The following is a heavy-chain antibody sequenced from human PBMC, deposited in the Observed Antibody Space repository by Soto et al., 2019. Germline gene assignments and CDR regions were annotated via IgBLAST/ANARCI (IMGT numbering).Heavy chain of an antibody. J-gene: IGHJ4*02. CDR3: ARNTGIPVAAPPFDY. CDR1: GYSFNNFW. V-gene: IGHV5-51*01. CDR2: IYPGDSDT. Sequence: PGESLKISCKGSGYSFNNFWLGWVRQMPGKGLEWMGIIYPGDSDTRYSPSFQGQVTISADKSITTAYLQWSSLKASDTAMYYCARNTGIPVAAPPFDYWGQGTLVTVSS. D-gene: IGHD6-19*01.